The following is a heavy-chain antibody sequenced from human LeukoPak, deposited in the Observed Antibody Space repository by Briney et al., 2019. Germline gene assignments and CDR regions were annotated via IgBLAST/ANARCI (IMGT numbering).Heavy chain of an antibody. D-gene: IGHD2-21*01. CDR3: ARASAAECGGDCYFAFDI. J-gene: IGHJ3*02. Sequence: GGSLRLSCAASGFTFDDYGMSRGRQGPGKGLEWVSGINLNGGSTGYADSAKGRFTISRDNAKNSLYLQMISLITADTALYYCARASAAECGGDCYFAFDIWGQGTMVTVSS. CDR1: GFTFDDYG. V-gene: IGHV3-20*04. CDR2: INLNGGST.